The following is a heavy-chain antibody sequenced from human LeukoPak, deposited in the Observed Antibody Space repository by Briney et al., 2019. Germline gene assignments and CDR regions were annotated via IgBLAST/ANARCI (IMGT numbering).Heavy chain of an antibody. V-gene: IGHV1-69*05. D-gene: IGHD3-16*01. CDR3: ASLYSPSYFDY. Sequence: GASVKVSCKASGGTFSSYAISRVRQAPGQGLEWMGGIIPIFGTANYAQKFQGRVTITTDESTSTAYMELSSLRSEDTAVYYCASLYSPSYFDYWGQGTLVTVSS. CDR2: IIPIFGTA. CDR1: GGTFSSYA. J-gene: IGHJ4*02.